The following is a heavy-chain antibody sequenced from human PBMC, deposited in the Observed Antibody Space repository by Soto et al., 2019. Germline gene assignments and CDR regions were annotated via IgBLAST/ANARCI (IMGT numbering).Heavy chain of an antibody. J-gene: IGHJ5*02. CDR1: GASMNSYH. Sequence: SETLSLTCTVSGASMNSYHWSWIRQPAGKGLEWIGHIHSSGSTNYNPSLKSRVTMSVDTSKNQFSLRLMSLTAADTAVYYCARDQGVAVPGITWFDPWGQGSLVTVSS. CDR3: ARDQGVAVPGITWFDP. D-gene: IGHD2-2*01. V-gene: IGHV4-4*07. CDR2: IHSSGST.